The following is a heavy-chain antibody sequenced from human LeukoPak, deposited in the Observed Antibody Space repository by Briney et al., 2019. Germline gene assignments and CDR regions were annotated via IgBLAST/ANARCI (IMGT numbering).Heavy chain of an antibody. D-gene: IGHD6-19*01. CDR3: ARGPQWLVPCWFDP. CDR2: IYYSGST. V-gene: IGHV4-39*01. J-gene: IGHJ5*02. CDR1: GGSISSSSYY. Sequence: SETLSLTCTVSGGSISSSSYYWGWIRQPPGKGLEWIGSIYYSGSTYYNPSLKSRVTISVDTSKNQFSLKLSSVTAADTAVYYCARGPQWLVPCWFDPWGQGTLVTVSS.